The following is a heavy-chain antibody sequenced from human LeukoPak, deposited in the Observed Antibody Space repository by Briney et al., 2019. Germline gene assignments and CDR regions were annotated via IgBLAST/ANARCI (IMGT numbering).Heavy chain of an antibody. CDR1: GYTFTGYY. CDR3: ARVAAAAGDTYFDY. CDR2: INPSGGST. V-gene: IGHV1-46*01. Sequence: ASVKVSCKASGYTFTGYYMHWVRQAPGQGLEWMGWINPSGGSTSYAQKFQGRVTMTRDMSTSTVYMELSSLRSEDTAVYYCARVAAAAGDTYFDYWGQGTLVTVSS. J-gene: IGHJ4*02. D-gene: IGHD6-13*01.